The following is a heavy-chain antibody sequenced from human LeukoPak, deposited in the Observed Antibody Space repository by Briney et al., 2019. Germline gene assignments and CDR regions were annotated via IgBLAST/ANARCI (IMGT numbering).Heavy chain of an antibody. CDR3: ARDDSSSWYGGAFDI. CDR2: IWYDGSNK. J-gene: IGHJ3*02. V-gene: IGHV3-33*08. D-gene: IGHD6-13*01. CDR1: GFTFNNYA. Sequence: GGSLRLSCAASGFTFNNYAMSWVRQAPGKGLEWVAVIWYDGSNKYYADSVKGRFTISRDNSKNTLYLQMNSLRAEDTAVYYCARDDSSSWYGGAFDIWGQGTMVTVSS.